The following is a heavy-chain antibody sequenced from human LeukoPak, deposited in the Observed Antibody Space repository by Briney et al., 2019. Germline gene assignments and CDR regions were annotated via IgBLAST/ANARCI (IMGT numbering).Heavy chain of an antibody. D-gene: IGHD6-19*01. V-gene: IGHV3-30*02. Sequence: GGSLRLSCAASGFPFSSYGMHWVRQAQGKGLEWVAFIRYDGSKTYYADSVKGRFTISSDNSKNKLYLQMNSLRTEDTAVYYCAKRTRRDSLSVAGNAYCVYWGQGPLVTVSS. CDR1: GFPFSSYG. J-gene: IGHJ4*02. CDR3: AKRTRRDSLSVAGNAYCVY. CDR2: IRYDGSKT.